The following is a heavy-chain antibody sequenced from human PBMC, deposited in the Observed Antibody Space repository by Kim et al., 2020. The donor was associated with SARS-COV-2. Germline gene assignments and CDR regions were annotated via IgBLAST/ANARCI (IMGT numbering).Heavy chain of an antibody. CDR3: VRPMRPSFEWGGED. Sequence: GGSLRLSCAGSGFTFSDYDMNWVRLSPGKGLEWISFSGSVGTSYYADSVRGRFTISRDNDINSLYLQMNNLRADDSGLYYCVRPMRPSFEWGGEDWGRGTLVTVSS. J-gene: IGHJ4*02. CDR1: GFTFSDYD. D-gene: IGHD1-26*01. CDR2: SGSVGTS. V-gene: IGHV3-48*03.